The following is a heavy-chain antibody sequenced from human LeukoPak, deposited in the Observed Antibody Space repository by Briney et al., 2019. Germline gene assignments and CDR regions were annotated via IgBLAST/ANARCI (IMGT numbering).Heavy chain of an antibody. CDR3: ARGRGVGYCSSTSCYPLFDY. CDR2: IFYSGSS. D-gene: IGHD2-2*01. Sequence: SETLSLTCTVSGGSISSSYWSWIRQPPGKGLEWIGYIFYSGSSNYNPSLKSRVTISVDTSKNQFSLKLISVTAADTAVYYCARGRGVGYCSSTSCYPLFDYWGQGTLVTVSS. V-gene: IGHV4-59*01. CDR1: GGSISSSY. J-gene: IGHJ4*02.